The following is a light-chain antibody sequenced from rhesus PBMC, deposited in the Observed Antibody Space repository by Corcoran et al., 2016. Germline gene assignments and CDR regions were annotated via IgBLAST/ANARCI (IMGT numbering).Light chain of an antibody. CDR1: QSVGGY. J-gene: IGKJ1*01. V-gene: IGKV3-24*04. CDR3: QQSSNLWT. CDR2: GAS. Sequence: ETVVTQSPATLALSPGERATLSCRASQSVGGYLAWYQQKPGQAPRLLIYGASSRGTGIPDRFMGSGSGTDLTLTISRLGPEDVGVYYCQQSSNLWTFGQGTKVEIK.